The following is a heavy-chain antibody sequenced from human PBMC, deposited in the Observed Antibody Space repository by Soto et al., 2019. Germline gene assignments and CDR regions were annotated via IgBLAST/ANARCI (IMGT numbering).Heavy chain of an antibody. Sequence: QVQLQESGPGLAKPSQTLSLTCTVSGASLSSGGYYWTWIRQVPGKALEWIGYIFHTGTTFYNPSLKGRVVMSIEKFYNQFSLNLGSVTAADTAVYYCARGLGYDSNGRFLAAFDVWGQGTMVTVSS. J-gene: IGHJ3*01. D-gene: IGHD3-22*01. V-gene: IGHV4-31*03. CDR3: ARGLGYDSNGRFLAAFDV. CDR1: GASLSSGGYY. CDR2: IFHTGTT.